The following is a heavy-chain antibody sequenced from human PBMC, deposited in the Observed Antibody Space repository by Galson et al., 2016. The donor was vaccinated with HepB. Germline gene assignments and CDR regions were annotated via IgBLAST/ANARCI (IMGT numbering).Heavy chain of an antibody. J-gene: IGHJ5*02. D-gene: IGHD2-15*01. V-gene: IGHV1-46*02. Sequence: SVKVSCKASGYTFNSHYMHWARQAPGQGLEWMGIMNPSGGATSYPQKFRGRITMTRDTSTNIVYMELSSLKSEDTAVYYCARDPLFCSGGRCYRDAYNWFDPWGQGTLVTV. CDR3: ARDPLFCSGGRCYRDAYNWFDP. CDR1: GYTFNSHY. CDR2: MNPSGGAT.